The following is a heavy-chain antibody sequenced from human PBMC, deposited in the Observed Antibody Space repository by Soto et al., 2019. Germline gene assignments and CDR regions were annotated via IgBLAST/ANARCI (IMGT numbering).Heavy chain of an antibody. Sequence: GASVKVSCKASGYTFTSYDIYWVRQATGQGLEWMGWLNPNTGNSGYAQKFQGRITVTSDTSINTVHMELSSLRSEDTAVYYCARGDNWNYGLVPWGQGTLVTVSS. CDR2: LNPNTGNS. V-gene: IGHV1-8*01. J-gene: IGHJ5*02. CDR3: ARGDNWNYGLVP. CDR1: GYTFTSYD. D-gene: IGHD1-7*01.